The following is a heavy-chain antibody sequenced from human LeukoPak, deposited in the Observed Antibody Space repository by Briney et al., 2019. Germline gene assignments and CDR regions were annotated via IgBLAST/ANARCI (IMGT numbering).Heavy chain of an antibody. CDR3: ARNYDILSGYPVFGY. V-gene: IGHV3-21*01. J-gene: IGHJ4*02. CDR2: ISSSRSDI. Sequence: GGSLRLSCAASGFIFSGYSMNWVRQAPGKGLEWVSSISSSRSDIYYADSVKGRFTISRDNAKNSLYLQMNSLRAEDTAVYYCARNYDILSGYPVFGYWGQGTLVTVSS. CDR1: GFIFSGYS. D-gene: IGHD3-9*01.